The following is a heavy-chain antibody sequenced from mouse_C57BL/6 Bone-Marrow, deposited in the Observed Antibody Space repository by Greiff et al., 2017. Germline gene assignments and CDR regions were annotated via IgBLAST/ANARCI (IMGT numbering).Heavy chain of an antibody. V-gene: IGHV8-12*01. Sequence: QVTLKESGPGILQSSQTLSLTCSFSGFSLSTSGMGVSWIRQPSGKGLEWLAHIYWDDDKRYNPSLKSRLTISKDTSRNQVFLKITSVDTADTATYYCARGISYDYGGFAYWGQGTLVTVSA. J-gene: IGHJ3*01. D-gene: IGHD2-4*01. CDR1: GFSLSTSGMG. CDR3: ARGISYDYGGFAY. CDR2: IYWDDDK.